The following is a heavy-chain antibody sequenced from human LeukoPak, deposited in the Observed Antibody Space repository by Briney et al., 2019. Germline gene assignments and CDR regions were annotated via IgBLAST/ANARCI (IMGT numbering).Heavy chain of an antibody. V-gene: IGHV4-34*01. CDR2: INHSGST. CDR1: GGSFSGYY. D-gene: IGHD3-3*01. J-gene: IGHJ6*02. CDR3: ARTGLTIFGVVTPYYYYGMDV. Sequence: KTSETLSLTCAVYGGSFSGYYWGWIRQPPGKGLEWIGEINHSGSTNYNPSLKSRVTISVDTSKNQFSLKLSSVTAADTAVYYCARTGLTIFGVVTPYYYYGMDVWGQGTTVTVSS.